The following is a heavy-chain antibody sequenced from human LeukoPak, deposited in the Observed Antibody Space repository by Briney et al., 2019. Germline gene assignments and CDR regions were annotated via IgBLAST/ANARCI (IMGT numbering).Heavy chain of an antibody. CDR2: IYYSGST. J-gene: IGHJ4*02. CDR3: ARQTIRYFDY. V-gene: IGHV4-39*01. D-gene: IGHD1-14*01. CDR1: GGSISSSSYY. Sequence: SETLSLTCTVSGGSISSSSYYWGWIRQPPGKGLEWIGSIYYSGSTYCNPSLKSRVTISVDTSKNQFSLKLGSVTAADTAVYYCARQTIRYFDYWGQGTLVTVSS.